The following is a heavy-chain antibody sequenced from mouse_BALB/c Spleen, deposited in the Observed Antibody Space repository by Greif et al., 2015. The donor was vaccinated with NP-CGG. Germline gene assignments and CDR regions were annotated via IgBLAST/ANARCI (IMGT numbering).Heavy chain of an antibody. CDR2: INPSTGYT. V-gene: IGHV1-7*01. CDR1: GYTFTSYW. J-gene: IGHJ2*01. D-gene: IGHD1-1*01. CDR3: ARKGTTVVDYFDY. Sequence: QVQLQQSGAELAKPGASVKMSCKASGYTFTSYWMHWVKQRPGQGLEWIGYINPSTGYTEYNQKFKDKATLTADKSSSTAYMQLSSLTSEDSAVYYCARKGTTVVDYFDYWGQGTTLTVSP.